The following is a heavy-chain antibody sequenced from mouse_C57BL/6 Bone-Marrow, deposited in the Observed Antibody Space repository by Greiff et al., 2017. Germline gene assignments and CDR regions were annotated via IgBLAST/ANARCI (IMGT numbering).Heavy chain of an antibody. Sequence: QLQQSGPELVKPGASVKISCKASGYSFTDYNMNWVKQSNGKSLEWIGVINPNYGTTSYNQKFKGKATLTVDQSSSTAYMQLNSLTSEDSAVYYCARNYGSSFYWYFDVWGTGTTVTVSS. D-gene: IGHD1-1*01. CDR1: GYSFTDYN. CDR3: ARNYGSSFYWYFDV. V-gene: IGHV1-39*01. J-gene: IGHJ1*03. CDR2: INPNYGTT.